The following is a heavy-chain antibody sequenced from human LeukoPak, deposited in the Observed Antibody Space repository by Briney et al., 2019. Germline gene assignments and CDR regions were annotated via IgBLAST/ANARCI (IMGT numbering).Heavy chain of an antibody. CDR1: GYTFTGYG. D-gene: IGHD3-3*01. J-gene: IGHJ6*03. CDR3: ARGYPSYDFWSGYYWEDYYYYYMDV. V-gene: IGHV1-18*01. Sequence: ASVKVSCKASGYTFTGYGISWVRQAPGQGLEWMGWISAYNGNTNYAQKLQGRVTMTTDTSTSTAYMELRSLRSDDTAVYYCARGYPSYDFWSGYYWEDYYYYYMDVWGKGTTVTISS. CDR2: ISAYNGNT.